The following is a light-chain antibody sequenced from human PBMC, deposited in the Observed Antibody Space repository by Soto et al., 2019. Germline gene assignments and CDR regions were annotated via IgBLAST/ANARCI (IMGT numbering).Light chain of an antibody. V-gene: IGLV2-14*03. CDR1: NSDVGDYNL. CDR3: CSYSTGSSLYV. CDR2: DVS. J-gene: IGLJ1*01. Sequence: QSALTQPASVSGSPGQTITISCSATNSDVGDYNLVSWYRQRPGKAPKLVIFDVSNRPSGVSDRFSGSKSGNTASLTSSGLQADDEGDYFCCSYSTGSSLYVFGSGTKLTVL.